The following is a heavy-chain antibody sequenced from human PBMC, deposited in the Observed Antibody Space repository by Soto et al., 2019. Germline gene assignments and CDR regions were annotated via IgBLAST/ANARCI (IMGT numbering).Heavy chain of an antibody. Sequence: ASVKVSCKASGYTFTSYGISWVRQAPGQGLEWMGWISAYNGNTNYAQKLQGRVTMTTDTSTSTAYMELRSLRSDDTAVYYCARKPVAGEYYYYGMDVWGQGTKVTVYS. CDR3: ARKPVAGEYYYYGMDV. D-gene: IGHD6-19*01. CDR1: GYTFTSYG. V-gene: IGHV1-18*01. CDR2: ISAYNGNT. J-gene: IGHJ6*02.